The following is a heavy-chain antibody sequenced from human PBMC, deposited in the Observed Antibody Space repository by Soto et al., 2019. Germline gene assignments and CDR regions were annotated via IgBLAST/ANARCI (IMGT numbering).Heavy chain of an antibody. V-gene: IGHV4-39*01. Sequence: SETLSLTCTVSGGSISSSSYYWGWIRQPPGKGLEWIGSIYYSGSTYYNPSLKSRVTISVDTSKNQFSLKLSSVTAADTAVYYCASERGQLVPLYYFDYWGQGTLVTVSS. CDR1: GGSISSSSYY. J-gene: IGHJ4*02. CDR3: ASERGQLVPLYYFDY. CDR2: IYYSGST. D-gene: IGHD6-6*01.